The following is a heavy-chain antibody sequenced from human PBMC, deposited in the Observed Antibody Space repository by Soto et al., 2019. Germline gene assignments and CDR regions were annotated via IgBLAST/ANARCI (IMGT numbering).Heavy chain of an antibody. J-gene: IGHJ4*02. V-gene: IGHV3-23*01. CDR1: GFTFSSYG. CDR3: AIRTYSTGWCYLDL. CDR2: ISGGGPPT. D-gene: IGHD6-25*01. Sequence: EVQMLESGGGLVQPGGSLRLSCTGSGFTFSSYGMSWVRQAPGKGLEWVSGISGGGPPTYYADSVRGRFTISRDNSKNTLYLQMNSLRAEDTAVYYCAIRTYSTGWCYLDLWGRGTLVTVSA.